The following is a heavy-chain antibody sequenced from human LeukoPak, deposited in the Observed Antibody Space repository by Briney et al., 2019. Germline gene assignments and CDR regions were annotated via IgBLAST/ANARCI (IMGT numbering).Heavy chain of an antibody. J-gene: IGHJ4*02. Sequence: GESLKIPCKGPGYSFSSYWIGWVRQMPGKGLEWMGIIYPGDSDTGYSPSFQGQVTISADKSITTAYLQWSSLKTSDTAMYYCARSGSGSYSDYWGQGTLVTVSS. V-gene: IGHV5-51*01. CDR2: IYPGDSDT. CDR1: GYSFSSYW. D-gene: IGHD1-26*01. CDR3: ARSGSGSYSDY.